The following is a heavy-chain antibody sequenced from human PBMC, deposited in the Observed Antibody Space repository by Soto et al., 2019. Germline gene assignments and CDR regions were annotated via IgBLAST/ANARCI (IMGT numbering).Heavy chain of an antibody. CDR3: ARIPVDTSMIYWFDP. J-gene: IGHJ5*01. CDR1: GGSFSGHS. CDR2: IYYSGNT. D-gene: IGHD5-18*01. Sequence: SETLSLTCAVYGGSFSGHSWTWIRQSPGKGLEWIGYIYYSGNTNYSPSLKSRVTMSLDRSNNQFSLNLSSVTAADTAVYYCARIPVDTSMIYWFDPWGQGILVTVSS. V-gene: IGHV4-59*11.